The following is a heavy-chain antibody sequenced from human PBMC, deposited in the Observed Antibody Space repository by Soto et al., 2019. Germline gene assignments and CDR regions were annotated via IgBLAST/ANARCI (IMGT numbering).Heavy chain of an antibody. CDR2: IYYSGST. CDR1: GGSISSYY. Sequence: SETLSLTCTVSGGSISSYYWSWIRQPPGKGLERIGYIYYSGSTNYNPSLKSRVTISVDTSKNQFSLKLSSVTAADTAVYYCARDRRCTNGVCYYNWFDPWGQGTLVTVSS. V-gene: IGHV4-59*01. D-gene: IGHD2-8*01. CDR3: ARDRRCTNGVCYYNWFDP. J-gene: IGHJ5*02.